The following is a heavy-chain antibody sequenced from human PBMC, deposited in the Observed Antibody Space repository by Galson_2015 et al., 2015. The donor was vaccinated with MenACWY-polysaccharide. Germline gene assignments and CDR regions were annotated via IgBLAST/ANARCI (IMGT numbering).Heavy chain of an antibody. CDR2: IKDDGSEK. V-gene: IGHV3-7*01. D-gene: IGHD1-26*01. Sequence: SLRLSCAGSGLTFSSFWMTWVRQAPGKGLEWMADIKDDGSEKDYVDSVKGRFTISRDNAKNSLYLQMNSLRAEDTAVYYCARIVGGGLDVWGQGTPVTVSS. CDR3: ARIVGGGLDV. CDR1: GLTFSSFW. J-gene: IGHJ6*02.